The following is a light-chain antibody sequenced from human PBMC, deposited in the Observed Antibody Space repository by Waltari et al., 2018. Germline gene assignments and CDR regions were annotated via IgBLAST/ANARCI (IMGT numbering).Light chain of an antibody. J-gene: IGLJ1*01. V-gene: IGLV1-51*01. CDR1: NSNIGTNY. CDR3: GTLDSSLSAHV. Sequence: QSVLTQPPSVPAPPGQKVTFSCSGSNSNIGTNYVYCYQHFPGTAPKVLMYENNSRPSGIPDRFAASKSGTATTLDITGLQAGDEADYHCGTLDSSLSAHVFGTGTRVTVL. CDR2: ENN.